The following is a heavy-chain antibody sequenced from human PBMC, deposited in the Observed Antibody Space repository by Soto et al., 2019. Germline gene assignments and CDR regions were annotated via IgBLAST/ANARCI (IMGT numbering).Heavy chain of an antibody. J-gene: IGHJ5*02. D-gene: IGHD3-10*01. CDR3: ARAVSPYFGTWFDP. Sequence: QLQLQESGPGLVKPSETLSLTCAVSGGSITSGNSYSWAWIRQPPGRGLEWIGSISQTGATSYNPSLKSRVSVSLDKSKNQFSVRLSSVTAADMAVYYCARAVSPYFGTWFDPWGQGTLVTVSS. V-gene: IGHV4-30-2*01. CDR2: ISQTGAT. CDR1: GGSITSGNSYS.